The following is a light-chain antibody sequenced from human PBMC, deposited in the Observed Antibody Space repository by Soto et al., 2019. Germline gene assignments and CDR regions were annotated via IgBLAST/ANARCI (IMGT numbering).Light chain of an antibody. CDR2: DVT. V-gene: IGLV2-14*03. CDR3: SSYTTRNTEV. Sequence: QSVLTQPASVSGSPRHSSSISCIGTSSDVGAFNYVSWYQHHPGKAPQLIIYDVTSRPSGVSNRFSASKSGNTASLTISGLQAEDEADYYCSSYTTRNTEVFGTGTKVTVL. J-gene: IGLJ1*01. CDR1: SSDVGAFNY.